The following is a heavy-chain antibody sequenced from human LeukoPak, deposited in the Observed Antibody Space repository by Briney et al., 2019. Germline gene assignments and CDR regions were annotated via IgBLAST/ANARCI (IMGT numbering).Heavy chain of an antibody. V-gene: IGHV3-7*03. CDR2: IKRDGAET. D-gene: IGHD2-15*01. CDR1: ELTLSNYC. CDR3: AREFIVVVVAAPFDY. J-gene: IGHJ4*02. Sequence: GGSLRLSCAASELTLSNYCMTWVRQGPGKGLEWVATIKRDGAETYYVDSVRGRFTISRDNAENSVYLRMNSLRAEDTALYYCAREFIVVVVAAPFDYWGQGTLVTVSS.